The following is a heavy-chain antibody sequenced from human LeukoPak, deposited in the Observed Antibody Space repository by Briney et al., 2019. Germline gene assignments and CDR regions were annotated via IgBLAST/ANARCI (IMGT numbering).Heavy chain of an antibody. D-gene: IGHD6-13*01. J-gene: IGHJ4*02. CDR3: AKDVGSSWSYYFDY. Sequence: PGGSLRLSCAASGFTFSSQTMSWVRPAPGKGLEGVSAISGSGGSTYYAGSVKGRFTISRDNSKNTLYLQMNSLRAEDTAVYYCAKDVGSSWSYYFDYGGQGTLVTVSS. CDR1: GFTFSSQT. CDR2: ISGSGGST. V-gene: IGHV3-23*01.